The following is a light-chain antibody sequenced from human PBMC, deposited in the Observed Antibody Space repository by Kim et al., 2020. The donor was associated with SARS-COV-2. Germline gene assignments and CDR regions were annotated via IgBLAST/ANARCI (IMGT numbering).Light chain of an antibody. CDR3: SAWDDSLNIVV. J-gene: IGLJ2*01. V-gene: IGLV1-36*01. Sequence: QSVLTQPPSLSGAPRHRVTISCSGSRSNIEDNAVNWYQQLPGNAPRLLIYYDDMLPSGVSDRFSGSKSGTSASLDISGLQSEDEADYFCSAWDDSLNIVVFGGGTQLTVL. CDR2: YDD. CDR1: RSNIEDNA.